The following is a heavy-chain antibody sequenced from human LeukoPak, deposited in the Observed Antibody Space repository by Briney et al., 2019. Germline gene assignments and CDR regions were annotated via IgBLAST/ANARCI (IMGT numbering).Heavy chain of an antibody. CDR3: ARAANYYGSGNDFDY. Sequence: GASVTVSCTASGYTFTGYYMHWVRQATGQGLEWMGWMNPNSGNTGYAQKFQGRVTMTRNTSISTAYMELSSLRSEDTAVYYCARAANYYGSGNDFDYWGQGTLVTVSS. V-gene: IGHV1-8*02. CDR2: MNPNSGNT. D-gene: IGHD3-10*01. J-gene: IGHJ4*02. CDR1: GYTFTGYY.